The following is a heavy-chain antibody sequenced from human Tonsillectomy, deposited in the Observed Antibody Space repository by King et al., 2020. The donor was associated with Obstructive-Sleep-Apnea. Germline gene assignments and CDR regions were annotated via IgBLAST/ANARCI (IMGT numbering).Heavy chain of an antibody. CDR2: IYYSGST. D-gene: IGHD3-3*01. Sequence: LQLQESGPGLVKPSETLSLTCTVSGGSISSYYWSWIRQPPGKGLEWIGYIYYSGSTNYNPSLKSRVTISVDTSKNQFSLKLSSVTAADTAVYYCARDSSPYDFWGGYRGDDAFVIWGQGTMVTVSS. V-gene: IGHV4-59*01. J-gene: IGHJ3*02. CDR1: GGSISSYY. CDR3: ARDSSPYDFWGGYRGDDAFVI.